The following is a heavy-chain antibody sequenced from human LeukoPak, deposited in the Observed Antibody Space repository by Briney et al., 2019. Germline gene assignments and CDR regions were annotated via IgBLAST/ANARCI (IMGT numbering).Heavy chain of an antibody. Sequence: GGSLRLSCAASGFTFSSYGMHWVRQAPGKGLEWVAVIWYDGSNKYYADSVKGRFTISRDNAKNSLFLQMNSLRADDTAVYYCAKAHPGFDYWGQGTLVTVSS. CDR3: AKAHPGFDY. CDR1: GFTFSSYG. J-gene: IGHJ4*02. CDR2: IWYDGSNK. V-gene: IGHV3-33*03.